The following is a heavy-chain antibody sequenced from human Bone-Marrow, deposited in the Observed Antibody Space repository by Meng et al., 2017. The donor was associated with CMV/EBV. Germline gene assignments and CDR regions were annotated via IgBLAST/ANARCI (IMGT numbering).Heavy chain of an antibody. J-gene: IGHJ4*02. CDR3: AREGVLG. V-gene: IGHV3-9*01. CDR2: ISWNSGSI. Sequence: GGSLRLSCAASGFPFSSYAMSWVRQAPGKGLEWVSGISWNSGSIGYADSVKGRFTISRDNAKNSLYLQMNSLRAEDTAVYYCAREGVLGWGQGTLVTVPS. CDR1: GFPFSSYA. D-gene: IGHD3-10*01.